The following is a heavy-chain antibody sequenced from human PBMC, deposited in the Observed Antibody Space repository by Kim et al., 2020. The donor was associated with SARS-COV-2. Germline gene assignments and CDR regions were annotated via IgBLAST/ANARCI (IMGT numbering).Heavy chain of an antibody. J-gene: IGHJ6*02. Sequence: GGSLRLSCAASGFTFSSYGMHWVRQAPGKGLEWVAVISYDGSNKYYADSVKGRFTISRDNSKNTLYLQMNSLRAEDTAVYYCAKGSGRAVSYGMDVWGQGTTVTVSS. CDR2: ISYDGSNK. D-gene: IGHD1-26*01. V-gene: IGHV3-30*18. CDR1: GFTFSSYG. CDR3: AKGSGRAVSYGMDV.